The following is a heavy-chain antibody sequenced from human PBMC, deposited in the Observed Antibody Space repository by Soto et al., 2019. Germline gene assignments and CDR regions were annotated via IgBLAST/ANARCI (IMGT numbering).Heavy chain of an antibody. CDR3: ARIADCSTTSCSFPSRFHVRGYYYYYGLDV. V-gene: IGHV1-3*01. J-gene: IGHJ6*02. CDR1: GYTFTGYA. Sequence: GASVKVSCKGSGYTFTGYAMHWLRQAPGQRLEWMGWINPGNGNTKYSQRFQGRVTITRDTSASTAYMELSSLRSDDTAVYYCARIADCSTTSCSFPSRFHVRGYYYYYGLDVWGQGTTVTVSS. CDR2: INPGNGNT. D-gene: IGHD2-2*01.